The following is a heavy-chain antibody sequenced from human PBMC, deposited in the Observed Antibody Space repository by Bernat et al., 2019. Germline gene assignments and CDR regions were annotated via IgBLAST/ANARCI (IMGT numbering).Heavy chain of an antibody. V-gene: IGHV3-48*03. D-gene: IGHD6-6*01. CDR3: ARVLHSSSSGSDY. CDR2: ISSSGSAI. CDR1: GFTFSSYE. J-gene: IGHJ4*02. Sequence: EVQLVESGGGLVQPGGSLRLSCAASGFTFSSYELNWVRQAPGKGLEWISYISSSGSAIYYADSVKGRFTISRDNAKNSLYLQMNNLRAEDTAVYYCARVLHSSSSGSDYWGQGTLVTVSS.